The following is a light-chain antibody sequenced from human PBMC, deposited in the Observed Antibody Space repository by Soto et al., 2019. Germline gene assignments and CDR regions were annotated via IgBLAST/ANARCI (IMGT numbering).Light chain of an antibody. CDR1: QSIRSH. V-gene: IGKV1-39*01. J-gene: IGKJ4*01. CDR2: TTF. Sequence: DIQMNQSPTSLSASVGDRVTITCRASQSIRSHLNWYQQKPGRAPKVLIYTTFSLQSGVPSRFSGSGSGTDFTLTISSLQPEDFATYYCQQANSFPATFGGGTKVDIK. CDR3: QQANSFPAT.